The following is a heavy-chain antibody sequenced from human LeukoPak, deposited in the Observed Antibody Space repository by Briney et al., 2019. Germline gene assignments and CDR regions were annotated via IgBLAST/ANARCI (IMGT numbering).Heavy chain of an antibody. J-gene: IGHJ6*02. V-gene: IGHV4-31*03. CDR3: ARGPPAKPGTGYYYGMDV. Sequence: SETLSLTCSVSGGSISSDDYCWNWIRQHPGKGLEWIGYIYYSGSTYYNPSLKSRVAISVGMSKNQFSLRLTSVTAADTAVYYCARGPPAKPGTGYYYGMDVWGQGTTVTVSS. CDR2: IYYSGST. CDR1: GGSISSDDYC. D-gene: IGHD2-2*01.